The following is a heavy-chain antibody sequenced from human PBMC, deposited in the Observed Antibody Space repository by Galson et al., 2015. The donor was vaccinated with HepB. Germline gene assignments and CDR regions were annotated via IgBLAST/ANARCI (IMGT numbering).Heavy chain of an antibody. CDR1: GFTFSSYA. Sequence: SLRLSCAASGFTFSSYAMSWVRQAPGKGLEWVSAISGSGGSTYYADSVKGRFTISRDNSKNTLYLQMNSLRAEDTAVYYCAKLVIVVVITDHDAFDIWGQGTMVTVSS. CDR3: AKLVIVVVITDHDAFDI. D-gene: IGHD3-22*01. V-gene: IGHV3-23*01. CDR2: ISGSGGST. J-gene: IGHJ3*02.